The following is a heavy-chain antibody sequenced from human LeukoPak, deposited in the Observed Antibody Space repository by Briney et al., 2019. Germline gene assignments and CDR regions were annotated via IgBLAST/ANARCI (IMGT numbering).Heavy chain of an antibody. CDR1: GGSFSGYY. CDR3: ARGSGV. J-gene: IGHJ4*02. Sequence: SETLSLTCAVYGGSFSGYYWSWIRQPPGKGLEWIGEINHSGSTNYNPSLKSRVTISVDTSKNQFSLKLSSVTAADTAVYYCARGSGVGGQGTLVTVSS. CDR2: INHSGST. D-gene: IGHD2-8*01. V-gene: IGHV4-34*01.